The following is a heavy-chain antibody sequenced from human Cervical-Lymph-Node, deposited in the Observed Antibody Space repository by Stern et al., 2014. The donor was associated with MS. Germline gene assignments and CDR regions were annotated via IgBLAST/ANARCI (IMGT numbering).Heavy chain of an antibody. CDR1: GGSITNGDYY. Sequence: VQLQESGPGLVTPSQTLSLTCTVSGGSITNGDYYWSWIRQPPGKGLEWIGFIYYSGSTNYNPSLKSRLSISVDTSKNRFSLRLRSVIASDTAIYYCARGGGYFDYWGQGTLVTVSA. J-gene: IGHJ4*02. V-gene: IGHV4-30-4*01. CDR2: IYYSGST. CDR3: ARGGGYFDY.